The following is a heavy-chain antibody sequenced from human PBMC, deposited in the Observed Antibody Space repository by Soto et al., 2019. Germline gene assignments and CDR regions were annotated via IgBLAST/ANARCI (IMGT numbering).Heavy chain of an antibody. CDR1: GGSISSAYYH. V-gene: IGHV4-30-4*08. J-gene: IGHJ6*02. D-gene: IGHD2-21*02. CDR3: AREDDGGDPLDV. CDR2: IHHSGSI. Sequence: SETLSLTCTVSGGSISSAYYHWTWIPQSPERGLEWIGYIHHSGSILYNPSLKSRVTISVDTSKNQFSLHLSSVTAADTAVYFCAREDDGGDPLDVWGQGTTVTVSS.